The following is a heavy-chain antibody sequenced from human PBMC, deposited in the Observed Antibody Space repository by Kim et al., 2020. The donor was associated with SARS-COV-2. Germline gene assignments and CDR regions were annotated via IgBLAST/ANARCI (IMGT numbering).Heavy chain of an antibody. CDR2: ISSSSSYI. V-gene: IGHV3-21*01. D-gene: IGHD6-19*01. CDR3: ARDKRTQWLVYYYGMDV. CDR1: GFTFSSYS. J-gene: IGHJ6*02. Sequence: GGSLRLSCAASGFTFSSYSMNWVRQAPGKGLEWVSSISSSSSYIYYADSVKGRFTISRDNAKNSLYLQMNSLRAEDTAVYYCARDKRTQWLVYYYGMDVWGQGTTVTVSS.